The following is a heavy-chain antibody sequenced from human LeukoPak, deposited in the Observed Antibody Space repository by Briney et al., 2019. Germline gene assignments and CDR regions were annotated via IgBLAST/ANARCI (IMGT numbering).Heavy chain of an antibody. CDR2: INWNGGSK. D-gene: IGHD6-13*01. CDR3: ARETTAGRFDY. Sequence: GGSLRLSCAASGFTFDDYGMSWVRHAPGKGLEWVSGINWNGGSKGYADSVKGRFTISRDNAKNSLYLQMNSLRAEDTALYYCARETTAGRFDYWGQGTLVTVSS. J-gene: IGHJ4*02. CDR1: GFTFDDYG. V-gene: IGHV3-20*04.